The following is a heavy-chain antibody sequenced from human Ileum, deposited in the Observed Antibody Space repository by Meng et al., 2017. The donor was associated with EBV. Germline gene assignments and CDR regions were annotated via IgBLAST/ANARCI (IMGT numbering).Heavy chain of an antibody. Sequence: QAQLVQSGGEVXXXXXLXKVXCKASGYTFTNYGITWVRQAPGQGLEWMGWINAYNGDTNYAQTLQGRVTMTTDTSTSTAYMELRSLRSDDTAVYYCARVEVGITSGDYWGQGTLVTVSS. CDR3: ARVEVGITSGDY. J-gene: IGHJ4*02. D-gene: IGHD1-26*01. V-gene: IGHV1-18*01. CDR2: INAYNGDT. CDR1: GYTFTNYG.